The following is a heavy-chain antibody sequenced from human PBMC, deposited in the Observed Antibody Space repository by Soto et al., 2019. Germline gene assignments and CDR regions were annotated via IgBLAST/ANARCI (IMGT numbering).Heavy chain of an antibody. J-gene: IGHJ4*02. CDR1: GFTFSSYA. Sequence: QVQLVESGGGVVQPGRSLRLSCAASGFTFSSYAMHWVRQAPGKGLEWVAVISYDGSNKYYADSVKGRFTISRDNSKNTLYLQMNSLGGEDTVVYYCARDGGGDYCDYGASDYWGQGTLVTVSS. V-gene: IGHV3-30-3*01. CDR3: ARDGGGDYCDYGASDY. D-gene: IGHD4-17*01. CDR2: ISYDGSNK.